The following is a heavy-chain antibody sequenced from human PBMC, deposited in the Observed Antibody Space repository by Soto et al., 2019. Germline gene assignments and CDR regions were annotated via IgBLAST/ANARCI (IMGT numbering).Heavy chain of an antibody. CDR3: ARVVDPSSDFDY. J-gene: IGHJ4*02. D-gene: IGHD1-26*01. V-gene: IGHV4-31*03. Sequence: SETLSLTCTVSGGSISSGGYYWSWIRQHPGKGLEWIGYIYYSGSTYYNPSLKSRVTISVDTSKNQFSLKLSSVTAADTAVYYCARVVDPSSDFDYWGQGTLVTVSS. CDR1: GGSISSGGYY. CDR2: IYYSGST.